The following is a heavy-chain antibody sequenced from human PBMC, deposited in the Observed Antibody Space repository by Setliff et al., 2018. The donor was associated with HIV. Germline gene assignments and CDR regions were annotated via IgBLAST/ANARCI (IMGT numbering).Heavy chain of an antibody. V-gene: IGHV1-46*01. Sequence: ASVKVSCKASGYTFTGYYMHWVRQAPGQGLEWMGIINPSGGSTSYAQKFQGRFTMTRDTYTSTVYMELSSLRSEDTALYYCARNPRIAVAGTDYYYYMDVWGKGTTVTVSS. D-gene: IGHD6-19*01. CDR1: GYTFTGYY. CDR3: ARNPRIAVAGTDYYYYMDV. CDR2: INPSGGST. J-gene: IGHJ6*03.